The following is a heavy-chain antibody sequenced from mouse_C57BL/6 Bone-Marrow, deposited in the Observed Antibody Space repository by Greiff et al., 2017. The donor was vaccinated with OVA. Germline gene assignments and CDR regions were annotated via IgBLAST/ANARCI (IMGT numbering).Heavy chain of an antibody. D-gene: IGHD1-1*01. Sequence: QVQLQQPGAELVKPGASVKLSCKASGYTFTSYWMHWVKQRPGQGLEWIGMIHPNSGSTNYNEKFKSKATLTVDKSSSTTYMQLSSLTSEDSAVYYCARYYYGSSWGYWGQGTTLTVSS. V-gene: IGHV1-64*01. J-gene: IGHJ2*01. CDR2: IHPNSGST. CDR1: GYTFTSYW. CDR3: ARYYYGSSWGY.